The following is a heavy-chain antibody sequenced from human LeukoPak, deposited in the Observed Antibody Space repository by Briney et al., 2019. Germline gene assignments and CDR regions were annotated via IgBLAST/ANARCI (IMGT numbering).Heavy chain of an antibody. D-gene: IGHD3-10*02. J-gene: IGHJ6*04. Sequence: PGGSLRLSCAASGFTFSSYAMSWVRQAPGKGLEWVSYISSSGSTIYYADSVKGRFTISRDNAKNSLYLQMDSLRAEDTAVYYCAELGITMIGGVWGKGTTVTISS. CDR3: AELGITMIGGV. CDR2: ISSSGSTI. V-gene: IGHV3-48*03. CDR1: GFTFSSYA.